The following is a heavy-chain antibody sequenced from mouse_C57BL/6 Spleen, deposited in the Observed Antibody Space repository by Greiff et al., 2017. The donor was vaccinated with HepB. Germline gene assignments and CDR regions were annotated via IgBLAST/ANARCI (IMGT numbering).Heavy chain of an antibody. Sequence: QVHVKQSGAELVRPGTSVKVSCKASGYAFTNYLIEWVKQRPGQGLEWIGVINPGSGGTNYNEKFKGKATLTADKSSSTAYMQLSSLTSEDSAVYCCARGDYYGSSYPYAMDYWGQGTSVTVSS. V-gene: IGHV1-54*01. D-gene: IGHD1-1*01. CDR2: INPGSGGT. J-gene: IGHJ4*01. CDR3: ARGDYYGSSYPYAMDY. CDR1: GYAFTNYL.